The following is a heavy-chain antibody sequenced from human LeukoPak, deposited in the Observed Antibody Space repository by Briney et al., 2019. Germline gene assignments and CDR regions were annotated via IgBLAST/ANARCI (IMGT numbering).Heavy chain of an antibody. CDR1: GYTFTSYG. D-gene: IGHD3-22*01. J-gene: IGHJ3*02. CDR3: ARGFTHRMYYSEGGDAFDI. CDR2: INPYNGNT. V-gene: IGHV1-18*01. Sequence: GASVKVSCKASGYTFTSYGITWVRQAPGQGLEWMGWINPYNGNTKYAQKFQGRVIMTTDTSTSTAYMELRSLRSDDTAVYYCARGFTHRMYYSEGGDAFDIWGQGTMVTVSS.